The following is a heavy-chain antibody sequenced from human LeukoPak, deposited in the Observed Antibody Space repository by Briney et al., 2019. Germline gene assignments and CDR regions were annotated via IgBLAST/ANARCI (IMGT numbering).Heavy chain of an antibody. CDR2: IYYSGST. J-gene: IGHJ6*03. D-gene: IGHD3-9*01. CDR1: GGSISSSSYY. V-gene: IGHV4-39*01. Sequence: SETLSLTXTVSGGSISSSSYYWGWIRQPPGKGLEWIGSIYYSGSTYYNPSLKSRVTISVDTSKNQFSLKPSSVTAADTAVYYCALRYFDWLGPYMDVWGTGTTVTVSS. CDR3: ALRYFDWLGPYMDV.